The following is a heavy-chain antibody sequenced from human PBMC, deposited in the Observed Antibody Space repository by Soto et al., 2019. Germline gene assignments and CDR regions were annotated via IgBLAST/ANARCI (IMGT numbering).Heavy chain of an antibody. CDR1: GYNFTSSW. CDR3: ARDPTLIVIIAVGDGLDV. D-gene: IGHD6-19*01. CDR2: IDPSDSYI. V-gene: IGHV5-10-1*01. J-gene: IGHJ6*02. Sequence: PGESLKISCKGSGYNFTSSWISWVRQMPGKGLEWMGRIDPSDSYIKYSPSFQGHVTISADKSISTAYLQWSSLKASDTAMYFCARDPTLIVIIAVGDGLDVWGQGTTVTVSS.